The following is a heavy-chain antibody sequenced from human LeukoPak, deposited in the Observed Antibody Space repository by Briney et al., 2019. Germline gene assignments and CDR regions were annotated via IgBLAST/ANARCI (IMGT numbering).Heavy chain of an antibody. D-gene: IGHD3-10*01. CDR3: ARDTRNYYGSGSHDFDY. Sequence: ASVKVSCKASGYTFTSYGISWVRQAPGQGLEWMRWISAYNGNTNYAQKLQGRVTMTTDTSTSTAYMELRSLRSDDTAVYYCARDTRNYYGSGSHDFDYWGQGTLVTVSS. CDR2: ISAYNGNT. V-gene: IGHV1-18*01. CDR1: GYTFTSYG. J-gene: IGHJ4*02.